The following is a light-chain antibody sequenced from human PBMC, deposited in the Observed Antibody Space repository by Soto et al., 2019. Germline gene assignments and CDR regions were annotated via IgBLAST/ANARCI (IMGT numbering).Light chain of an antibody. CDR1: SSKW. Sequence: DIQMTQSPSTLAASVGDTVTMTCRSSSKWLAWYQKKPGKAPKLLIYDVSNLERGVPPRFSGSGSGTEFTLTISSLQPDDFATYYCQQYNSYSFGQGTKVDIK. CDR2: DVS. V-gene: IGKV1-5*01. CDR3: QQYNSYS. J-gene: IGKJ1*01.